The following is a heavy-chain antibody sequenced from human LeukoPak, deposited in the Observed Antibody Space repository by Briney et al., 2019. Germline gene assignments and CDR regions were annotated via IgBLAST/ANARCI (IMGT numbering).Heavy chain of an antibody. CDR3: ARKNAYYYDSSGYYYRLRYYYMDV. CDR1: GGSISSSSYY. CDR2: IYYSGST. Sequence: PSETLSLTCTVSGGSISSSSYYWGWIRQPPGKGLEWIGSIYYSGSTYYNPSLKSRVTISVDTSKNQFSLKLSSVTAADTAVYYCARKNAYYYDSSGYYYRLRYYYMDVWGKGTTVTVSS. V-gene: IGHV4-39*01. J-gene: IGHJ6*03. D-gene: IGHD3-22*01.